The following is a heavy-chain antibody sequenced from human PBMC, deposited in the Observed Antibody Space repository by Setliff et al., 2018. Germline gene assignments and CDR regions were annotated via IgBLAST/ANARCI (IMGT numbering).Heavy chain of an antibody. D-gene: IGHD3-22*01. CDR1: GNTLTHLS. V-gene: IGHV1-69*05. CDR3: VREGVDSRSSTDYRYYMDV. CDR2: TIPMFGTT. J-gene: IGHJ6*03. Sequence: GASVKVYCKVSGNTLTHLSIHWVRQAPGEGLEWMGGTIPMFGTTNYARKFQGRVTIITDESTSTAYMQLSSLGSEDTAVYYCVREGVDSRSSTDYRYYMDVWGKGTTVTVSS.